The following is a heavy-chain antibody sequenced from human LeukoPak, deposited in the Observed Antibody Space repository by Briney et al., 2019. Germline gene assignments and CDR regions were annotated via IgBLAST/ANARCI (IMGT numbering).Heavy chain of an antibody. CDR3: ASGSQRGDWFDP. CDR2: IYYSGST. Sequence: PSETLSLTCTVSGGSISSSSYYWGWIRQPTGKGLEWIGSIYYSGSTYYNPSLKSRVTISVDTSKNQFSLKLSSVTAADTAVYYCASGSQRGDWFDPWGQGTLVTVSS. V-gene: IGHV4-39*07. CDR1: GGSISSSSYY. J-gene: IGHJ5*02. D-gene: IGHD3-10*01.